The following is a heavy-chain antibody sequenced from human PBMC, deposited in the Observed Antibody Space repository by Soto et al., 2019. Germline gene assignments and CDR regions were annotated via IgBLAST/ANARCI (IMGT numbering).Heavy chain of an antibody. CDR3: ATRRVDTALDTDHQDGLAV. CDR1: GYTFTGYY. J-gene: IGHJ6*02. CDR2: ISAYNGNT. Sequence: ASVKVSCKASGYTFTGYYMHWVRQAPGQGLEWMGWISAYNGNTNYAQKLQGRVTMTTDTSTSTAYMELRSLRSDDTAVYYCATRRVDTALDTDHQDGLAVRAQGTTVPVSS. V-gene: IGHV1-18*04. D-gene: IGHD5-18*01.